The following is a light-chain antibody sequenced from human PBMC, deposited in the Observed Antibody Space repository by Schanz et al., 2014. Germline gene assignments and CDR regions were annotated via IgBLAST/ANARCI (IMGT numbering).Light chain of an antibody. CDR2: GVS. Sequence: QSALTQPRSVSGSPGQSVTISCTGASSDVGSYNYVSWYQQHPGKAPKVTIYGVSKRPSGVPDRFSGSKSGNTASLTISGLQAEDEADYYCCSYAGGYTWFFGGGTKLTVL. V-gene: IGLV2-11*01. J-gene: IGLJ2*01. CDR1: SSDVGSYNY. CDR3: CSYAGGYTWF.